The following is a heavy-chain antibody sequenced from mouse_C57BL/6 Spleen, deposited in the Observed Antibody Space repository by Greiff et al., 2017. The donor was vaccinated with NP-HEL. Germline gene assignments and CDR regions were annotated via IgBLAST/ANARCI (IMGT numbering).Heavy chain of an antibody. V-gene: IGHV1-80*01. CDR1: GYAFSSYW. CDR3: ARTVEGSYYGSSHWYFDV. Sequence: QVQLKQSGAELVKPGASVKISCKASGYAFSSYWMNWVKQRPGKGLEWIGQIYPGDGDTNYNGKFKGKATLTADKSSSTAYMQLSSLTSEDSAVYFCARTVEGSYYGSSHWYFDVWGTGTTVTVSS. CDR2: IYPGDGDT. D-gene: IGHD1-1*01. J-gene: IGHJ1*03.